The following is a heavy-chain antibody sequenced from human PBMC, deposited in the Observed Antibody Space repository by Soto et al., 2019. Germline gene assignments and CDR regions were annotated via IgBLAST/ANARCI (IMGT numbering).Heavy chain of an antibody. CDR3: ARTAAAGKYYYGVDV. Sequence: GESLKISCEGSGYSFTSYWIGWVRQMPGKGLEWVGIIYPGDSDTRYSPSFQGQVTISADKSISTAYLQWSSLKASDTAIYYCARTAAAGKYYYGVDVWGQGTTVTVSS. V-gene: IGHV5-51*01. CDR1: GYSFTSYW. D-gene: IGHD6-13*01. J-gene: IGHJ6*02. CDR2: IYPGDSDT.